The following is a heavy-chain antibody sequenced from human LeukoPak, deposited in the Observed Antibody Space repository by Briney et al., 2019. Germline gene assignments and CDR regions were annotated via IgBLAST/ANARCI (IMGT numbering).Heavy chain of an antibody. CDR3: ASQARIAADLNWFDP. Sequence: SETLSLTCFVCGGSMRSPTYYLRRIRQPPGKGLEGIGSMYYSGSTYYNPSLKSRVTISVDTSQNQFSLKLSSVPAADTAVYYCASQARIAADLNWFDPWGQGTLVTVSS. J-gene: IGHJ5*02. V-gene: IGHV4-39*07. CDR1: GGSMRSPTYY. CDR2: MYYSGST. D-gene: IGHD6-13*01.